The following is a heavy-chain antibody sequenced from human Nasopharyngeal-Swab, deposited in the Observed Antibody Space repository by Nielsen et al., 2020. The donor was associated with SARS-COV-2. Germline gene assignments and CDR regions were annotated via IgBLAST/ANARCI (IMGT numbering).Heavy chain of an antibody. CDR3: ARPPAYSSGLFDY. CDR1: GYSFTSYW. D-gene: IGHD6-19*01. CDR2: IYPGDSDT. Sequence: KVSCKGSGYSFTSYWIGWVRQTPGKGLEWMGIIYPGDSDTRYSPSFQGQVTISADKSISTAYLQWSSLKASDTAMYYCARPPAYSSGLFDYWGQGTLVTVSS. V-gene: IGHV5-51*01. J-gene: IGHJ4*02.